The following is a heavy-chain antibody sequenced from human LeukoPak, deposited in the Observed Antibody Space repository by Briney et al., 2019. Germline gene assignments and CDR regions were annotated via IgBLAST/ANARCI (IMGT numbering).Heavy chain of an antibody. D-gene: IGHD1-14*01. CDR3: ARGGDRRGFDY. J-gene: IGHJ4*02. CDR2: INHSGST. V-gene: IGHV4-34*09. Sequence: PSETLSLTCAVYGGSFSGYYWSWIRQPPGKGLEWIGEINHSGSTNYNPSLESRLTISVDTSKNQFSLNLNSVTAADTAVYFCARGGDRRGFDYWGQGTLVTVSS. CDR1: GGSFSGYY.